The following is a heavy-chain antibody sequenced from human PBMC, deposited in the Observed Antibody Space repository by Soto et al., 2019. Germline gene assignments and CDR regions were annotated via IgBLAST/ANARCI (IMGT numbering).Heavy chain of an antibody. CDR2: ISGTDDYT. V-gene: IGHV3-23*01. CDR3: AKSSREYASAIQACFDP. Sequence: GGSLRLSCAASGFPFVNFPIIFVRHSPVEWLEWVSSISGTDDYTYYADSVKGRFTISRVNALNTLFLHSNNLRADYTAINYCAKSSREYASAIQACFDPFPLEILVTFS. D-gene: IGHD3-10*01. J-gene: IGHJ5*02. CDR1: GFPFVNFP.